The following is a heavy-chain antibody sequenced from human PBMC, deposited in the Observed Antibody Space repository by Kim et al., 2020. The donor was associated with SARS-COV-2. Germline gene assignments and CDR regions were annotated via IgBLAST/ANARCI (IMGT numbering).Heavy chain of an antibody. J-gene: IGHJ6*02. Sequence: GESLKISCKGSGYSFTSYWISWVRQMPGKGLEWMGRIDPSDSYTNYSPSFQGHVTISADKSISTAYLPWSSLKASDTAMYYCATSAVTVTTYYYYGMDVWGQGTTVTVSS. V-gene: IGHV5-10-1*01. CDR2: IDPSDSYT. CDR3: ATSAVTVTTYYYYGMDV. D-gene: IGHD4-17*01. CDR1: GYSFTSYW.